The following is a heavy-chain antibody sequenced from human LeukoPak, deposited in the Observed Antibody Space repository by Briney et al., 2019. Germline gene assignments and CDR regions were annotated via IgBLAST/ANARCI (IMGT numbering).Heavy chain of an antibody. CDR1: GCTFSSYA. Sequence: GGSLRLSCAASGCTFSSYAMSWVRQAPGKGLEWVSAISGNGGSTYYADSVKGRFTISRDNSKNTLYLQMNSLRAEDTAVYYCAKIVNYYGSGSYYTTLDYWGQGTLVTVSS. J-gene: IGHJ4*02. D-gene: IGHD3-10*01. CDR2: ISGNGGST. V-gene: IGHV3-23*01. CDR3: AKIVNYYGSGSYYTTLDY.